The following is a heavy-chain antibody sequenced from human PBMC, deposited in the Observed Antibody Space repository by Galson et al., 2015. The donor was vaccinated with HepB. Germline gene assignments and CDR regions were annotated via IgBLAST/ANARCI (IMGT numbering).Heavy chain of an antibody. CDR2: ISYDRSNK. Sequence: SLPLSCPACGFTFSRYCIHWLLQAPGPGLEWVALISYDRSNKYSADSVKCRFTISRDNSKNTLYLQMNSLRAEDTAVYYCAKDRLEQQNGGVYYYGLDVWGQGTTVTVSS. CDR1: GFTFSRYC. V-gene: IGHV3-30*18. D-gene: IGHD6-13*01. J-gene: IGHJ6*02. CDR3: AKDRLEQQNGGVYYYGLDV.